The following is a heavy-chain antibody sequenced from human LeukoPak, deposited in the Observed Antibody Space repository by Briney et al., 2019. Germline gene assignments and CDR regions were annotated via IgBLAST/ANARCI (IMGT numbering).Heavy chain of an antibody. CDR1: GGSFSGYY. CDR2: IYYSGST. V-gene: IGHV4-59*01. Sequence: SETLSLTCAVYGGSFSGYYWSWIRQPPGKGLEWIGYIYYSGSTNYNPSLKSRVTISVDTSKNQFSLKLSSVTAADTAVYYCARSAEGYCSGGSCYSYYYYMDVWGKGTTVTVSS. D-gene: IGHD2-15*01. CDR3: ARSAEGYCSGGSCYSYYYYMDV. J-gene: IGHJ6*03.